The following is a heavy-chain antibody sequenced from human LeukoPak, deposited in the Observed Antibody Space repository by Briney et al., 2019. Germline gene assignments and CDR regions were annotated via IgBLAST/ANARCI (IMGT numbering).Heavy chain of an antibody. Sequence: GGSLRLSCAASGFSFRSYAMSWVRQAPGKGLEWVSSISGSGGSTYYADSVRGRFTISRDNSKNTLYLQMNSLRAEDTAVYYCAKVTPDSRTSGYDGFDYWGQGTLVTVSS. CDR2: ISGSGGST. CDR1: GFSFRSYA. D-gene: IGHD5-12*01. V-gene: IGHV3-23*01. CDR3: AKVTPDSRTSGYDGFDY. J-gene: IGHJ4*02.